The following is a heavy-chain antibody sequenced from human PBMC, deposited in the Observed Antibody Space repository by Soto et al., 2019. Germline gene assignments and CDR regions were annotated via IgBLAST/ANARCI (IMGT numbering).Heavy chain of an antibody. J-gene: IGHJ4*02. CDR3: ARDRYSSSRYPDF. Sequence: GGSLRLSCAGSGFTFSHYAMNWVRQAPGKGLERVSAISGSGGVTNYADSVKGRFTISRDNSNDTVYLLLNSLRAEDTAVYYCARDRYSSSRYPDFWGRGTLVTVSS. V-gene: IGHV3-23*01. CDR2: ISGSGGVT. CDR1: GFTFSHYA. D-gene: IGHD6-13*01.